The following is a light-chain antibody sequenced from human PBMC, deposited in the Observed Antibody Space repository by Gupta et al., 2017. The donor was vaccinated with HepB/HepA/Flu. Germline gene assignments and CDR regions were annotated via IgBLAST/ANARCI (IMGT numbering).Light chain of an antibody. Sequence: DIVMTQSPLSLPVTPGEPASISCRSSQSLLHSNGKNYLYWYLQKPGQSPQLLIYLASNRAPGVPDRFSGSASGTDFTLKISRVDAEDVGVYYCRQALQTPFTFGGGTKLEI. CDR2: LAS. V-gene: IGKV2-28*01. CDR1: QSLLHSNGKNY. CDR3: RQALQTPFT. J-gene: IGKJ4*01.